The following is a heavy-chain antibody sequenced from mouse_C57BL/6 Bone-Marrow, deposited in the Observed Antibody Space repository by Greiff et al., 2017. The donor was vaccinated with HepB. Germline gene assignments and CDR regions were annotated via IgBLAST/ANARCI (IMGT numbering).Heavy chain of an antibody. CDR1: GYAFSSSW. CDR3: ARRLVYWYFDV. CDR2: IYPGDGDT. J-gene: IGHJ1*03. D-gene: IGHD1-1*02. Sequence: VQVVESGPELVKPGASVKISCKASGYAFSSSWMNWVKQRPGKGLEWIGRIYPGDGDTNYNGKFKGKATLTADKSSSTAYMQLSSLTSEDSAVYFCARRLVYWYFDVWGTGTTVTVSS. V-gene: IGHV1-82*01.